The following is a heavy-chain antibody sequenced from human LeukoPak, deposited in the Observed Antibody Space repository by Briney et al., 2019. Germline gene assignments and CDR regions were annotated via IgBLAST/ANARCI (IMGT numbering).Heavy chain of an antibody. V-gene: IGHV1-18*01. Sequence: ASVKVSCKASGYTFTNYAISWVRQAPGQGLEWMGWISAYNGNTNYAQKLQGRVTMTTDTSTSTAYMELRSLRSDDTAVYYCARYRLDGSGSYFDYWGQGTLVTVSS. CDR1: GYTFTNYA. D-gene: IGHD3-10*01. J-gene: IGHJ4*02. CDR3: ARYRLDGSGSYFDY. CDR2: ISAYNGNT.